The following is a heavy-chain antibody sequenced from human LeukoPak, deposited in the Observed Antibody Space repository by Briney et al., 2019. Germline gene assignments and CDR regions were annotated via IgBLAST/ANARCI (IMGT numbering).Heavy chain of an antibody. CDR2: IKSKTDGGTT. J-gene: IGHJ4*02. Sequence: PGRSLRLSCAASGFTFSSFGMHWVRQAPGKGLEWVGRIKSKTDGGTTDYAAPVKGRFTISRDDSKNTLYLQMNSLKSEDTAVYYCTTDDGGGEFDYWGQGTLVTVSS. D-gene: IGHD2-15*01. CDR1: GFTFSSFG. CDR3: TTDDGGGEFDY. V-gene: IGHV3-15*07.